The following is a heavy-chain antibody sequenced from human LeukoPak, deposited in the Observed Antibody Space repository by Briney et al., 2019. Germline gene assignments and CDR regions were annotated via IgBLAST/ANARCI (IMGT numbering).Heavy chain of an antibody. J-gene: IGHJ4*02. CDR2: IYPGDSDT. CDR1: GYSFTTYW. D-gene: IGHD6-13*01. V-gene: IGHV5-51*01. CDR3: ARQGYSSNWDNFDY. Sequence: GESLKISCKGSGYSFTTYWIGWVRQMPGKGLEWMGIIYPGDSDTRYSPSFQGRVTISADKSISTAYLQWSSLEASDTAMYYCARQGYSSNWDNFDYWGQGTLVTVSS.